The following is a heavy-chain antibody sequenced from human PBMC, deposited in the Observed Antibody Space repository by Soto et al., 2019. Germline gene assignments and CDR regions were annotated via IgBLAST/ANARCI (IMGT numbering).Heavy chain of an antibody. Sequence: ASVKVSCKASGYTFTSYYMHWVRQAPGQGLEWMGIINPSGGSTSYAQKFQGRVTMTRDTSTSTVYMELSSLRSEDTAVYYCARDPVYYDFWSGSISANSPKYYFEYWGQGTLVTVSS. J-gene: IGHJ4*02. CDR1: GYTFTSYY. CDR2: INPSGGST. D-gene: IGHD3-3*01. CDR3: ARDPVYYDFWSGSISANSPKYYFEY. V-gene: IGHV1-46*01.